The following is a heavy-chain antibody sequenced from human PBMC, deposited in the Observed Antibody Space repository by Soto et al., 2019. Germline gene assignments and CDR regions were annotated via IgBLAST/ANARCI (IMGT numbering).Heavy chain of an antibody. CDR3: AREWELRRGAFDI. J-gene: IGHJ3*02. CDR2: IYYSGST. V-gene: IGHV4-31*03. D-gene: IGHD1-26*01. Sequence: SETLSLTCTVSGGSISSGGYYWSWIRQHPGKGLEWIGYIYYSGSTYYNPSLKSRVTISVDTSKNQFSLKLSSVTAADTAVYYCAREWELRRGAFDICGPGTMVTVSS. CDR1: GGSISSGGYY.